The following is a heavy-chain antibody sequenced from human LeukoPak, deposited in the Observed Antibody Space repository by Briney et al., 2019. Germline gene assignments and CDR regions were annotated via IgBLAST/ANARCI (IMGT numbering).Heavy chain of an antibody. CDR1: GGSLNTYY. D-gene: IGHD2-15*01. CDR3: ATSGPLRRFDY. V-gene: IGHV4-59*01. J-gene: IGHJ4*02. CDR2: IFYSGST. Sequence: SETLSLTCSVSGGSLNTYYWTWIRQPPGKGLEWIGDIFYSGSTNYNPSLTSRVTILQDTSKNDFSLKLSSVTAADTAVYYCATSGPLRRFDYWGQGILVTVSS.